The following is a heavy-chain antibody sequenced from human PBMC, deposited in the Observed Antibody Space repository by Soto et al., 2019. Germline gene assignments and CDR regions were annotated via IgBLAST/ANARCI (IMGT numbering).Heavy chain of an antibody. D-gene: IGHD6-19*01. CDR2: IDSSGEK. J-gene: IGHJ5*02. Sequence: QVTLKESGPVLVKPTETLTLRCTVSGLSISDSEMGVSWIRQPPWKALEWLAHIDSSGEKSYRTFLKSRLTISKDTSKSQIVLIMTNMDPADTGTYYCARRHLAVAVSPWFDPWGQGILVTVSS. CDR1: GLSISDSEMG. V-gene: IGHV2-26*01. CDR3: ARRHLAVAVSPWFDP.